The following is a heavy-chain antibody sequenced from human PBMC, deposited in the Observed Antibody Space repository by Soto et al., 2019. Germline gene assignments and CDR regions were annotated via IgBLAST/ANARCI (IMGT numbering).Heavy chain of an antibody. Sequence: QVQLVQSGDEVKKPGASVKVSCKASGYIFVNYGIAWVRQAPRQGLEWMGWISPYTGNTHSASKVQGRLTMTTDTSTSKDYMDLGSLTSDDTAVYYCVMVDNYVTPTPQDVWGQGTTVTVSS. CDR1: GYIFVNYG. CDR2: ISPYTGNT. V-gene: IGHV1-18*01. D-gene: IGHD3-16*01. J-gene: IGHJ6*02. CDR3: VMVDNYVTPTPQDV.